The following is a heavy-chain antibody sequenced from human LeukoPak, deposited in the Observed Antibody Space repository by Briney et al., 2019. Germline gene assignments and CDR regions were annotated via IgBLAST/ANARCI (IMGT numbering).Heavy chain of an antibody. D-gene: IGHD4-17*01. CDR1: GFTFSSYG. CDR3: ARELDDYGDYSPSDY. Sequence: PGGSLRLSCAASGFTFSSYGMHWVRQAPGKGLEWVAVISYDGSNKYYADSVKGRFTISRDNSKNTLYLQMNSLGAEDTAVYYCARELDDYGDYSPSDYWGQGTLVTVSS. CDR2: ISYDGSNK. V-gene: IGHV3-30*19. J-gene: IGHJ4*02.